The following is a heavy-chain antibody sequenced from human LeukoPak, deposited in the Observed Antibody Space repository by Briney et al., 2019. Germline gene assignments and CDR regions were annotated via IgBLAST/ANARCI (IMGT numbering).Heavy chain of an antibody. CDR3: ARQIPPSIMVYAEGNWFDP. V-gene: IGHV4-39*01. CDR2: IYYSGST. D-gene: IGHD2-8*01. Sequence: PSETLSLTCTVSGGSISGSSYYWGWIRQPSGKGLEWIGSIYYSGSTYYNSSLKGRVTISVDTSKKQFSLKLRSVTAADTAVYYCARQIPPSIMVYAEGNWFDPWGQGTLATVSS. J-gene: IGHJ5*02. CDR1: GGSISGSSYY.